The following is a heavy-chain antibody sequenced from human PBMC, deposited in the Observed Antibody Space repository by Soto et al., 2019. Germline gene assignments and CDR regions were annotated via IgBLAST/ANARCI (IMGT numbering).Heavy chain of an antibody. CDR3: AHSSHGSGMNWFDP. D-gene: IGHD3-10*01. CDR1: GLSLSTSGVG. V-gene: IGHV2-5*02. J-gene: IGHJ5*02. Sequence: QITLKESGPTLVKPTQTLTLTCTISGLSLSTSGVGVGWIRQPPGKTLEWLALIYWDDDKRYSPFLKSRLTITNDTSKNQVVLTVTNMDPMDTATYYCAHSSHGSGMNWFDPWGQGTLVTVSS. CDR2: IYWDDDK.